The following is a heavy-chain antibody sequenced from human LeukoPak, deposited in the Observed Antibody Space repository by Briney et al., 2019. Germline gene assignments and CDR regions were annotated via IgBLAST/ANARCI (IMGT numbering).Heavy chain of an antibody. J-gene: IGHJ4*02. D-gene: IGHD3-10*01. Sequence: PGGSLRLSCAASGFTFSSYAVSWVRQAPGKGLEWVSTISGTGDSTYYADSVKGRFSISRDNSRDTLYLQMNRLTADDTAVYFCARPGITMVIVGPCYFDYWGRGTLVTVSS. V-gene: IGHV3-23*01. CDR2: ISGTGDST. CDR3: ARPGITMVIVGPCYFDY. CDR1: GFTFSSYA.